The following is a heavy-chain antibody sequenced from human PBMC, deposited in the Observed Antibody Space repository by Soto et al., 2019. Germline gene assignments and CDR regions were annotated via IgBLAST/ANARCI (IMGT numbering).Heavy chain of an antibody. V-gene: IGHV3-33*01. D-gene: IGHD3-10*01. CDR3: ASSEIWNGSGSYYKDY. CDR2: IWYDGSNK. CDR1: GFTFSSYG. Sequence: GGSLRLSCAASGFTFSSYGMHWVRQAPGKGLEWVAVIWYDGSNKYYADSVKGRFTISRDNSKNTLYLQMNSLRAEDTAVYYCASSEIWNGSGSYYKDYWGRGTLVTVSS. J-gene: IGHJ4*02.